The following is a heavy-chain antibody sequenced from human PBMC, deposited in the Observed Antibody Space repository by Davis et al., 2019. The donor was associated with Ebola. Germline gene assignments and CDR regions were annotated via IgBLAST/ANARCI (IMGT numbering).Heavy chain of an antibody. CDR1: VYIFTSYV. CDR2: INAGNGNT. D-gene: IGHD6-13*01. Sequence: ASVKVSCKASVYIFTSYVMHWVRQAPGQRLAWMGCINAGNGNTKYSQKFQGRVTITRHTSASTAHMELSSLRSEDTAVYCCARIAAPFDYWGQGTLVTVSS. CDR3: ARIAAPFDY. J-gene: IGHJ4*02. V-gene: IGHV1-3*01.